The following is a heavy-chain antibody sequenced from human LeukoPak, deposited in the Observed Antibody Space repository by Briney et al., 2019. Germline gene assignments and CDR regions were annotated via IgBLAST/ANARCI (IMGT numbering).Heavy chain of an antibody. CDR2: ISGSSSYI. D-gene: IGHD6-13*01. J-gene: IGHJ4*02. Sequence: GGSLRLSCAASGFTFSSYAMNWVRQAPGKGLEWVSSISGSSSYIYYADSVKGRFSISRDNAKNSLYLQMNSLRAEDTAVYYCARDSLTGYSSSWYYDYWGQGTLVTVSS. CDR1: GFTFSSYA. V-gene: IGHV3-21*01. CDR3: ARDSLTGYSSSWYYDY.